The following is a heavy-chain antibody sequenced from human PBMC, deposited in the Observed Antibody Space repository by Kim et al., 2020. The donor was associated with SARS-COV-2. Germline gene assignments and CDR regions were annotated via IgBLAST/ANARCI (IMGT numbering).Heavy chain of an antibody. CDR2: IYYSGST. V-gene: IGHV4-31*03. Sequence: SETLSLTCTVSGGSISSGGYYWSWIRQHPGKGLEWIGYIYYSGSTYYNPSLKSRVTISVDTSKNRFSRKLSSVTAADTAVYYCARRGDRSTSCNGFDYWGQRTLVTVSS. CDR1: GGSISSGGYY. J-gene: IGHJ4*02. D-gene: IGHD2-2*01. CDR3: ARRGDRSTSCNGFDY.